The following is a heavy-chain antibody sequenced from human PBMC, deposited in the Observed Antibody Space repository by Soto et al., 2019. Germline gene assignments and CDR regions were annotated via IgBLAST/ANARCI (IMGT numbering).Heavy chain of an antibody. CDR1: GGSFSGYY. Sequence: QVQLQQWGAGLLKPSETLSLTCAVYGGSFSGYYWSWIRQPPGKGLEWIGEINHSGSTNYNPSLKSRVTISVDTSKNQFSRKLSSVTAADTAVYYCATESYGSSTSCYRTDAFDIWGQGTMVTVSS. CDR3: ATESYGSSTSCYRTDAFDI. D-gene: IGHD2-2*01. V-gene: IGHV4-34*01. CDR2: INHSGST. J-gene: IGHJ3*02.